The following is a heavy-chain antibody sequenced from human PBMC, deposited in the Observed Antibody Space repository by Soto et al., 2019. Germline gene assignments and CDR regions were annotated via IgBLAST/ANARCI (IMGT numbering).Heavy chain of an antibody. CDR1: GFTFSSNA. D-gene: IGHD1-20*01. Sequence: PGGSLRLSCAASGFTFSSNAMSWVRQAPGKGLEWVSAISGSGGSTYYADYVKGRFTISRDNSKNTLYLQMNSLRAEDTAVYYCAKDNAITGIPEQFDYWGQGTLVTVSS. CDR2: ISGSGGST. V-gene: IGHV3-23*01. CDR3: AKDNAITGIPEQFDY. J-gene: IGHJ4*02.